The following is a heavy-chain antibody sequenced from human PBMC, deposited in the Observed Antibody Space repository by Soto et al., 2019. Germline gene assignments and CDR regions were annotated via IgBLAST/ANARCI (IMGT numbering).Heavy chain of an antibody. Sequence: GGSLRLSCAASGFTFSSYAMHWVRQAPGKGLEWVAVISYDGSNKYYADSVKGRFTISRDNSKNTLYLQMNSLRAEDTAVYYCAKIGGSYLYYYYYGMDVWGQGTTVTVSS. CDR2: ISYDGSNK. D-gene: IGHD2-15*01. V-gene: IGHV3-30-3*02. CDR1: GFTFSSYA. CDR3: AKIGGSYLYYYYYGMDV. J-gene: IGHJ6*02.